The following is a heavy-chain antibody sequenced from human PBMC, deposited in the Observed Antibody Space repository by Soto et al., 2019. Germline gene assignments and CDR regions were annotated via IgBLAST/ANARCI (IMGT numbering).Heavy chain of an antibody. J-gene: IGHJ6*03. CDR2: TYYRSRWYN. Sequence: SQTLSLTCAISGDSVSSNNAAWNWIRQSPSRGLEWLGRTYYRSRWYNDYAVSVKSRITVNPDTSKNQFSLQLTSVTPEDTAVYYCAGTTSHYWYYMDVWGQGTMVTVSS. V-gene: IGHV6-1*01. CDR3: AGTTSHYWYYMDV. D-gene: IGHD1-7*01. CDR1: GDSVSSNNAA.